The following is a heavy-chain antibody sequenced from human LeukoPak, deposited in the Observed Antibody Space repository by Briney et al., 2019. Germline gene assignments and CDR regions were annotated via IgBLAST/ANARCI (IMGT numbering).Heavy chain of an antibody. D-gene: IGHD1-7*01. J-gene: IGHJ5*02. V-gene: IGHV3-66*01. Sequence: GGSLRLSCAASGFTVSSNYMSWVRQAPGKGLEWVSVIYSGGSTYYADSVKGRFTISRDNSKNTLYLQMNSLRAEDTAVYYCAKAPARWAGTTSSWGQGTLVTVSS. CDR3: AKAPARWAGTTSS. CDR2: IYSGGST. CDR1: GFTVSSNY.